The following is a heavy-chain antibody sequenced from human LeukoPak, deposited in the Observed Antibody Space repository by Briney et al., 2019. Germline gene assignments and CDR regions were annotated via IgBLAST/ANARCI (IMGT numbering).Heavy chain of an antibody. CDR1: GFTFSNYW. Sequence: GGSLRLSCAASGFTFSNYWIHWVRQVPGKGLVCVSRINIDGTSTSYADSVKGRFTISRDNAKNALYLQMNSLRAEDTAVYYCARGSSGWYGIDYWGQGALVTVSS. CDR3: ARGSSGWYGIDY. J-gene: IGHJ4*02. D-gene: IGHD6-19*01. CDR2: INIDGTST. V-gene: IGHV3-74*01.